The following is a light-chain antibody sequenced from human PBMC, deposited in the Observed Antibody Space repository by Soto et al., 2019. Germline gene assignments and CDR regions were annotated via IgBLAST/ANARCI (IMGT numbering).Light chain of an antibody. J-gene: IGLJ1*01. CDR1: SSDVGGYNY. Sequence: QSXLTQPPSASGSPGQSVTVSCTGTSSDVGGYNYVSWYQQHPGKAPKLMIYEVTKRPSGVPDRFSGSKSGNTASLTVSGLQAEDEADYYCSSYAGSSNYVFGAGTKVTVL. CDR3: SSYAGSSNYV. V-gene: IGLV2-8*01. CDR2: EVT.